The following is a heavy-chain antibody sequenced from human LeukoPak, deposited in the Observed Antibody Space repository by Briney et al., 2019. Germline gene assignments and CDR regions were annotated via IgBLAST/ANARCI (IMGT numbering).Heavy chain of an antibody. V-gene: IGHV5-51*01. CDR2: IYPGDSDT. D-gene: IGHD3-9*01. CDR1: GYSFTTYW. J-gene: IGHJ3*02. Sequence: GESLKISCKASGYSFTTYWIGWVRQMPGKGLERMGIIYPGDSDTRYRPSFQGQVTISADKYTSTAYLQWSSLKASDTAMYYCAREKYFDWLPIPAFQTGSHLVDAFDIWGQGTMVTVSS. CDR3: AREKYFDWLPIPAFQTGSHLVDAFDI.